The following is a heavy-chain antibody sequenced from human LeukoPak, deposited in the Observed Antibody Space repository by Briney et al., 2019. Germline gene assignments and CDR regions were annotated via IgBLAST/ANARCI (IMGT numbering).Heavy chain of an antibody. D-gene: IGHD4-17*01. Sequence: QSGGSLRLSCAASGITFRSYGMHWVRQAPGKGLEWVAVISYDGSHKYYADSVKGRFSIFRDNSKNTLYLQMNSLRADDTAVYYCAKGARGDTVTSIVGLNWFDPWGQGTLVTVSS. J-gene: IGHJ5*02. CDR3: AKGARGDTVTSIVGLNWFDP. V-gene: IGHV3-30*18. CDR1: GITFRSYG. CDR2: ISYDGSHK.